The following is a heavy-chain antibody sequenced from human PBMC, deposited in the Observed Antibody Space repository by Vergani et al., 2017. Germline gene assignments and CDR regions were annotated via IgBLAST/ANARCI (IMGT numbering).Heavy chain of an antibody. J-gene: IGHJ3*02. Sequence: EVQLVESGGGLVQPGGSLRLSCAASGFTFSSYEMNWVRQAPGKGLEWVSYISSSGSTIYYADSVKGRFTISRDNAKNSLYLQMNSLRAADTAVYYCASDFWSGFVAFDIWGQGTMVTVSS. CDR1: GFTFSSYE. CDR2: ISSSGSTI. D-gene: IGHD3-3*01. CDR3: ASDFWSGFVAFDI. V-gene: IGHV3-48*03.